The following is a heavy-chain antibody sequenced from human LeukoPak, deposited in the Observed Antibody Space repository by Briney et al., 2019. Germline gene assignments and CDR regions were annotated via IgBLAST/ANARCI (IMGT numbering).Heavy chain of an antibody. CDR1: GFTFDDYA. CDR2: ISGDGGST. V-gene: IGHV3-43*02. J-gene: IGHJ5*02. D-gene: IGHD2-21*02. Sequence: PGGSLRLSCAASGFTFDDYAMHWDRQAPGKGLEWVSLISGDGGSTYYADSVKGRFTISRDNSKNSLYLQMNSLRTEDTALYYCAKDISDGSVVVTAIPNWFDPWGQGTLVTVSS. CDR3: AKDISDGSVVVTAIPNWFDP.